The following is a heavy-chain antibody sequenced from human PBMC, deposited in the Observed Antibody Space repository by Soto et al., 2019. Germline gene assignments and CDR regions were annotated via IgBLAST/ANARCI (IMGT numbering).Heavy chain of an antibody. CDR2: ISGGAGST. CDR3: AKDRVQTTIDAHDS. CDR1: GFAFSNYA. J-gene: IGHJ4*02. V-gene: IGHV3-23*01. D-gene: IGHD4-4*01. Sequence: EVQLLESGGGLVQPGGSLRLSCAASGFAFSNYAMNWVRQAPGKGLEWVSGISGGAGSTYYADSVKGRFTISRDNSKSMVFLQMNTLRAEDTAVYYCAKDRVQTTIDAHDSWVQGTLVTVSS.